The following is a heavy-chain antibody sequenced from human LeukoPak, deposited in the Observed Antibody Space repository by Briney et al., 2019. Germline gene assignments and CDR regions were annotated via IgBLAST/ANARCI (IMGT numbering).Heavy chain of an antibody. J-gene: IGHJ4*02. V-gene: IGHV3-33*01. Sequence: PGGSLRLSCAASGFTFSSYGMHWVRQAPGKGLEWVAVIWYDRSNKYYADSVKGRFTISRDNSKNTLYLQMNSLRAEDTAVYYCAREQGPYGGNDYFDYWGQGTLVTVSS. CDR2: IWYDRSNK. CDR3: AREQGPYGGNDYFDY. CDR1: GFTFSSYG. D-gene: IGHD4-23*01.